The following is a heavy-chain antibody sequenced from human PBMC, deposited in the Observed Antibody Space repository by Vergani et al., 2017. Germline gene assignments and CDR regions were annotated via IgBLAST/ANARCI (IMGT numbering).Heavy chain of an antibody. V-gene: IGHV1-46*03. CDR2: INPSGGHT. J-gene: IGHJ4*02. CDR1: GYTFSNYY. CDR3: ARVDYGILTGYRY. D-gene: IGHD3-9*01. Sequence: QVQVVQSGAEVKKSGASVKVSCKTSGYTFSNYYMHWVRQAPGQGLEWMGIINPSGGHTNYAQKFQGRVTMTRDTSTSTVYMELSSLRSEDTAIYYCARVDYGILTGYRYWGQGTLVTVS.